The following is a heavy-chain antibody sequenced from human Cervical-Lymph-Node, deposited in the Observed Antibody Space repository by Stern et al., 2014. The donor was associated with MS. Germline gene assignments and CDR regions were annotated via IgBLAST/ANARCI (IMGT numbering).Heavy chain of an antibody. J-gene: IGHJ6*02. CDR1: GYRFTGYY. D-gene: IGHD2-15*01. CDR2: IERNSGGV. Sequence: QVQLVQSGAEVKKPGASVKVSCEASGYRFTGYYIHWVRRAPGQGLEWVGRIERNSGGVNCSQSFQGGVTLTRDTPISTAYMELSSLRSDHTAIYYCARQYCSGGKDHSSAYNYNGMDVWGQGTTVTVSS. V-gene: IGHV1-2*06. CDR3: ARQYCSGGKDHSSAYNYNGMDV.